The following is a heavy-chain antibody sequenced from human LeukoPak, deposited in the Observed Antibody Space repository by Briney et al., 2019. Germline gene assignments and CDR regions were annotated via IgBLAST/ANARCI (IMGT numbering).Heavy chain of an antibody. CDR2: ISSNSITT. CDR3: AKFRADSSGWPFDY. J-gene: IGHJ4*02. D-gene: IGHD6-19*01. CDR1: GFTFSRYS. Sequence: GGSLRLSCAASGFTFSRYSMNWVRQAPGKGLEWLSFISSNSITTYYADSVKGRFTVSRDNAKNSLYLQMNSLRAEDTAIYYCAKFRADSSGWPFDYWGQGTLVTVSS. V-gene: IGHV3-48*01.